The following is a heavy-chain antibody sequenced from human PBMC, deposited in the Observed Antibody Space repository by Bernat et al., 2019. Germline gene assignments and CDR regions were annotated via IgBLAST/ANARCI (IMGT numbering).Heavy chain of an antibody. V-gene: IGHV3-7*03. Sequence: EVQLVESGGGLVQPGGSLRLSCAASGFTFSSYWMSWVRQAPGKGLEWVANIKKDGSEKYYVDSVKGRFTISRDNAKNSLYLQMNSLKAEDTAVYYCARDLSGYCSGGSCYCDLNWFDPWGQGTLVTVSS. CDR3: ARDLSGYCSGGSCYCDLNWFDP. CDR1: GFTFSSYW. CDR2: IKKDGSEK. J-gene: IGHJ5*02. D-gene: IGHD2-15*01.